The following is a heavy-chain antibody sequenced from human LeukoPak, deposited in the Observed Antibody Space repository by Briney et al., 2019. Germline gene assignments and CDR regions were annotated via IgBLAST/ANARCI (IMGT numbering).Heavy chain of an antibody. CDR3: ARAGGQWELLRDFDY. V-gene: IGHV1-18*01. Sequence: ASVKVSCKASGYTFTSYGISWVRQAPGQGLEWMGWISAYNGNTNYAQKLQGRDTMTTDTSTSTAYMELRSLRSDDTAVYYCARAGGQWELLRDFDYWGQGTLVTVSS. D-gene: IGHD1-26*01. J-gene: IGHJ4*02. CDR2: ISAYNGNT. CDR1: GYTFTSYG.